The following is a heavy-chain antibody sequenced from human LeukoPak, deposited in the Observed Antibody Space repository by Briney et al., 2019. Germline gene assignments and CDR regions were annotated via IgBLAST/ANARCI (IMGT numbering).Heavy chain of an antibody. CDR3: ARERTLVLPWFGETSNQFDY. V-gene: IGHV1-2*02. CDR1: GYTFTGYY. Sequence: GASVKVSCKASGYTFTGYYMHWVRQAPGQGLEWMGWINPNSGGTNYAQNFQGRVTMTRDTSISTAYMELSRLRSDDTAVYYCARERTLVLPWFGETSNQFDYWGQGTLVTVSS. J-gene: IGHJ4*02. D-gene: IGHD3-10*01. CDR2: INPNSGGT.